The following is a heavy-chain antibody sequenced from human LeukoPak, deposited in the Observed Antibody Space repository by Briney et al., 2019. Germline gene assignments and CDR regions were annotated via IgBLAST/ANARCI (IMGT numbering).Heavy chain of an antibody. D-gene: IGHD2-21*01. J-gene: IGHJ4*02. Sequence: ASVKVACKASGYTFTKYVVHWVRQAPGQRPEWMGWINAGNGHTQYSPNFQGRVTITRDTSASTAYMELSSLTSEGTALYYCARDDCGDTCYPGGYWGQGTLVTVSS. CDR1: GYTFTKYV. CDR2: INAGNGHT. CDR3: ARDDCGDTCYPGGY. V-gene: IGHV1-3*01.